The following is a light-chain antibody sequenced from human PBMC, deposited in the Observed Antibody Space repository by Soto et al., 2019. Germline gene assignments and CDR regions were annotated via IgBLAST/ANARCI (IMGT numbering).Light chain of an antibody. Sequence: QSVLTQPRSASGTPGQRVTISCSGSSSNIGSNTVNWYQQLPGTAPKLLIYSTNQRPSGVPDRFSGSKSGTSASRAISGLQSEDEADYYCAAWDDSLNGLVVFGGGTKLTVL. J-gene: IGLJ2*01. CDR2: STN. CDR3: AAWDDSLNGLVV. V-gene: IGLV1-44*01. CDR1: SSNIGSNT.